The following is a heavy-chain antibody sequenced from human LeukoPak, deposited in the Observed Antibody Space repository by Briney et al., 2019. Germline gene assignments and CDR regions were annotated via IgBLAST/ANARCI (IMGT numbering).Heavy chain of an antibody. V-gene: IGHV3-23*01. CDR2: ISGSGESI. Sequence: PGGSLRLSCSASGFTFSSYVLSWVRQAPGKGLELVSAISGSGESIYYADSVKGRFTISRDNSKDTLYLQMNSLTAEDTAVYYCAKDPRGGYSGSWYFDYWGQGTLVTVSS. D-gene: IGHD5-12*01. CDR3: AKDPRGGYSGSWYFDY. CDR1: GFTFSSYV. J-gene: IGHJ4*02.